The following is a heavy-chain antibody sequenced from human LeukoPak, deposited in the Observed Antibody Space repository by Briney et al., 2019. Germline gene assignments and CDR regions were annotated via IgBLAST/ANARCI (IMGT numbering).Heavy chain of an antibody. J-gene: IGHJ3*02. V-gene: IGHV1-2*06. CDR1: GYTFTVYY. Sequence: GASVNVSCKASGYTFTVYYMHWVRQAPGQGLEWMGRINPNSGGTNYAQKLQGRVTMTTDTSTSTAYMELRSLRSDDTAVYYCARSRVAAAGTQAFDIWGQGAMVTVSS. CDR2: INPNSGGT. D-gene: IGHD6-13*01. CDR3: ARSRVAAAGTQAFDI.